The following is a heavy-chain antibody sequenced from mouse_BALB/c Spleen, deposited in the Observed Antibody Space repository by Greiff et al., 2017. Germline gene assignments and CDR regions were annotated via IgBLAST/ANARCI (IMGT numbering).Heavy chain of an antibody. J-gene: IGHJ1*01. D-gene: IGHD2-4*01. Sequence: EVKVEESGGGLVQPGGSRKLSCAASGFTFSGFGMHWVRQAPEKGLEWVAYISSGSSTIYYADTVKGRFTISRDNPKNTLFLQMTSLRSEDTAMYYCAREGDYDYDGPLYWYFDVWGAGTTVTVSS. CDR1: GFTFSGFG. CDR2: ISSGSSTI. CDR3: AREGDYDYDGPLYWYFDV. V-gene: IGHV5-17*02.